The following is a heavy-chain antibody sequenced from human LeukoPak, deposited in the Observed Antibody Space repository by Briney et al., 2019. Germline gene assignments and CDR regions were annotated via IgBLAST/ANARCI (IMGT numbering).Heavy chain of an antibody. CDR3: ARDQFLDGYNYDGDY. CDR1: GFTFSSYS. V-gene: IGHV3-21*01. D-gene: IGHD5-24*01. Sequence: PGGSLRLSRAASGFTFSSYSMNWVRQAPGKGLEWVSSISSSSSYIYYADSVKGRFTISRDNAKNSLYLQMNSLRAEDTAVYYCARDQFLDGYNYDGDYWGQGTLVTVSS. CDR2: ISSSSSYI. J-gene: IGHJ4*02.